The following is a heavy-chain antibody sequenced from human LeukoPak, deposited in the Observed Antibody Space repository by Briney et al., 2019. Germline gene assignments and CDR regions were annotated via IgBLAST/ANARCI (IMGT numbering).Heavy chain of an antibody. CDR3: AKRPLCSGGSCYNY. V-gene: IGHV3-23*01. CDR2: ISGSGGST. Sequence: PGGSLRLSCAASGFTFSSYAMSWVRQAPGKGLEWVSAISGSGGSTYYADSVKGRFTISRDNSKNTLYLQMNSLRAEDTAVHYCAKRPLCSGGSCYNYWGQGTLVTVSS. D-gene: IGHD2-15*01. J-gene: IGHJ4*02. CDR1: GFTFSSYA.